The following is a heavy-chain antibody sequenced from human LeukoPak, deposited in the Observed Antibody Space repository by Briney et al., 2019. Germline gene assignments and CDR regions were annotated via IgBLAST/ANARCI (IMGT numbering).Heavy chain of an antibody. CDR3: ARLGYCSGGSCYGAFDY. J-gene: IGHJ4*02. CDR2: ISSSGSTI. D-gene: IGHD2-15*01. CDR1: GFTFSSYE. Sequence: GGSLRLSCAASGFTFSSYEMNWVRQAPGKGLEWVSYISSSGSTIYYADSVKGRFTISRDNAKNSLYLQMNSLRAEDTAVYYCARLGYCSGGSCYGAFDYWGQGTLVTVSS. V-gene: IGHV3-48*03.